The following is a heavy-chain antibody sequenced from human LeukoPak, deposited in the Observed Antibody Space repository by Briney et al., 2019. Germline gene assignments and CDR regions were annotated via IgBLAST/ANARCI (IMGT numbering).Heavy chain of an antibody. J-gene: IGHJ4*02. CDR2: IYHSGST. Sequence: PSETLSLTCTVSGGSISSGGYYWSWIRQPPGKGLEWIGYIYHSGSTYYNPSLKSRVTISVDRSKNQFSLELSSVTAADTAVYYCASYASGSYYVGGYWGQGTLVAVSS. V-gene: IGHV4-30-2*01. D-gene: IGHD1-26*01. CDR1: GGSISSGGYY. CDR3: ASYASGSYYVGGY.